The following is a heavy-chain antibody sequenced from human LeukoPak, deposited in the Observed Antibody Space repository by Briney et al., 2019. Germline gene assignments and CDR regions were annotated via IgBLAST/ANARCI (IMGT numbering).Heavy chain of an antibody. CDR3: AKDTYCSSTSCYAGFDY. CDR2: ISWNSGSI. Sequence: GGSLRLSCAASGFTFDDYAMHWVRQAPGKGLEWVSGISWNSGSIGYADSVKGRITISRDNAKNSLYLQMNSLRAEDTAVYYCAKDTYCSSTSCYAGFDYWGQGTLVTVSS. J-gene: IGHJ4*02. V-gene: IGHV3-9*01. D-gene: IGHD2-2*01. CDR1: GFTFDDYA.